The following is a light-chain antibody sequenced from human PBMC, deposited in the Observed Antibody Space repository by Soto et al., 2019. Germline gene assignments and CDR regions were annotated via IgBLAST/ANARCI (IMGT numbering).Light chain of an antibody. CDR2: GAS. J-gene: IGKJ2*01. Sequence: EIVMTQSPATLSVSPGERATLSCRASQSVSSNLAWYQQKPGQAPRLLIYGASTRATGIPARFSGSRSGTEFTLTCSSLQSEDFAVYYCQQYNNWPYTFGQGTKLEIK. V-gene: IGKV3-15*01. CDR1: QSVSSN. CDR3: QQYNNWPYT.